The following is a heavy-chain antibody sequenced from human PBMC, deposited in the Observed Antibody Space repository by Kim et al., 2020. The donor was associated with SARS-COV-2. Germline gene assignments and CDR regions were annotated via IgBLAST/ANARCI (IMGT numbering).Heavy chain of an antibody. Sequence: ASVKVSCKASGYTFTSYYMHWVRQAPGQGLEWMGIINPSGGSTSYAQKFQGRVTMTRDTSTSTVYMELSSLRSEDTAVYYCARDRRITIFGVVPQPAPDDYWGQGTLVTVSS. CDR2: INPSGGST. CDR3: ARDRRITIFGVVPQPAPDDY. CDR1: GYTFTSYY. J-gene: IGHJ4*02. D-gene: IGHD3-3*01. V-gene: IGHV1-46*01.